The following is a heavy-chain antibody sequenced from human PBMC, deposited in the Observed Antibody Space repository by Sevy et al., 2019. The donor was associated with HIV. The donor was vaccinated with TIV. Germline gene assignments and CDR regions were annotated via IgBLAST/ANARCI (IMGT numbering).Heavy chain of an antibody. Sequence: ASVKVSCKVSGYTFSSYRIHWVRQAPGHGLEWMGWISPHNGDTNYAQKLQGRVTMITDTSTSTAYMELRSLRSDDTAVYYCARAYCSGGRCYSLAYWGQGTLVTVSS. D-gene: IGHD2-15*01. J-gene: IGHJ4*02. CDR2: ISPHNGDT. CDR3: ARAYCSGGRCYSLAY. CDR1: GYTFSSYR. V-gene: IGHV1-18*01.